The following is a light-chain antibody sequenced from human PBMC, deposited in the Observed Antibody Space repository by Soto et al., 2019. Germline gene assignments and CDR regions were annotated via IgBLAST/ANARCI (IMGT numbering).Light chain of an antibody. V-gene: IGLV2-14*01. Sequence: QSALTQPASVSGSPGQSITISCTGTSSDVGGYNYVSWYQQHPGKAPKLMIYDVSNRPSGVSNRFSGSKSGNTASLTISGLQAEDEDDYYCSSYTRSSTLEVFGTGTQLTVL. CDR2: DVS. CDR3: SSYTRSSTLEV. J-gene: IGLJ1*01. CDR1: SSDVGGYNY.